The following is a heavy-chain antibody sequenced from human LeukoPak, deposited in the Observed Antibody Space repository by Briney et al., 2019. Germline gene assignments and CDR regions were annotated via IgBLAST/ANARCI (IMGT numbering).Heavy chain of an antibody. CDR3: AGGNYGNYFDY. Sequence: GRSLRLSCAASGFTFDDYAMHWVRQAPEKGLEWVSGISWNSGSIDYADSVKGRFTISRDNAKNSLYLQMNSLRAEDTALYFCAGGNYGNYFDYWGQGTLVTVSS. CDR1: GFTFDDYA. D-gene: IGHD4-4*01. CDR2: ISWNSGSI. J-gene: IGHJ4*02. V-gene: IGHV3-9*01.